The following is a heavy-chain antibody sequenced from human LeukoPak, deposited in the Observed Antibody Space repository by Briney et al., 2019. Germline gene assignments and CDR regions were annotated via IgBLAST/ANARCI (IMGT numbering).Heavy chain of an antibody. CDR2: IWYDGSNK. Sequence: AGRSLRLSCAASGFTFSRYGMHWVRQAPGKGLEWVAVIWYDGSNKYYADSVKGRFTIYRNNSKNTLYLQMNSLRAEDTAVYYCARGTGGRTSYYYHGMDVWGQGTTVTVS. CDR3: ARGTGGRTSYYYHGMDV. CDR1: GFTFSRYG. J-gene: IGHJ6*02. D-gene: IGHD3-16*01. V-gene: IGHV3-33*01.